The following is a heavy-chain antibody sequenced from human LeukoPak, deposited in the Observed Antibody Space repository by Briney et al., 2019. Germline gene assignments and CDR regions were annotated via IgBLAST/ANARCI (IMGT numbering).Heavy chain of an antibody. J-gene: IGHJ4*02. V-gene: IGHV3-15*01. Sequence: SGGSLRLSCGASGFSFTMAWMSWVRQAPGKGLEWVARIKSKTDDGATDYASPVKGRFSISKDYSKNTLYLQMNSLKPEDTGVYYCVIDDYYDKSCTREADYFDYWGQGTLVTVSS. CDR1: GFSFTMAW. D-gene: IGHD3-22*01. CDR2: IKSKTDDGAT. CDR3: VIDDYYDKSCTREADYFDY.